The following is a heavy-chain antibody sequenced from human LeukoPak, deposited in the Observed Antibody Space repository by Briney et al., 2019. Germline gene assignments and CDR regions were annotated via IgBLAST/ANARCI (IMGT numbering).Heavy chain of an antibody. CDR1: GVSVGSGSYY. D-gene: IGHD2-2*01. J-gene: IGHJ6*04. CDR3: ARGLIVVVPAAMHYYYYGMDV. CDR2: IYYSGST. Sequence: PSETLSLTCTVSGVSVGSGSYYWSWLRQPPGKGLEWIGYIYYSGSTNYNPSLKSRVTISVDTSKNQFSLKLSSVTAADTAVYYCARGLIVVVPAAMHYYYYGMDVWGKGTTVTVSS. V-gene: IGHV4-61*01.